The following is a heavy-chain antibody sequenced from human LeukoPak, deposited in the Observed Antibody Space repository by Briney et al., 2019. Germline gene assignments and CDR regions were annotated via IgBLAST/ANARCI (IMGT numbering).Heavy chain of an antibody. CDR1: GGSISSSSYY. CDR2: IYYSGST. V-gene: IGHV4-39*01. Sequence: ETLSLTCTVSGGSISSSSYYWGWIRQPPGKGLEWIGSIYYSGSTYYNPSLKSRVTISVDTSKNQFSLKLSSVTAADTAVYYCARGWGYFDYWGQGTLVTVSS. CDR3: ARGWGYFDY. D-gene: IGHD6-19*01. J-gene: IGHJ4*02.